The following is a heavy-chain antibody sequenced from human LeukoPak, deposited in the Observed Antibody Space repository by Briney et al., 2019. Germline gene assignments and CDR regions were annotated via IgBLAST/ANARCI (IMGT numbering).Heavy chain of an antibody. Sequence: PSETLSLTCAVYGGSFSGYCWSWIRQPPGKGLEWIGEINHSGSTNYNPSLKSRVTISVDTSKNQFSLKLSSVTAADTAVYYCARGGGRYCSSTSCYVGYWGQGTLVTVSS. V-gene: IGHV4-34*01. CDR2: INHSGST. CDR1: GGSFSGYC. J-gene: IGHJ4*02. CDR3: ARGGGRYCSSTSCYVGY. D-gene: IGHD2-2*01.